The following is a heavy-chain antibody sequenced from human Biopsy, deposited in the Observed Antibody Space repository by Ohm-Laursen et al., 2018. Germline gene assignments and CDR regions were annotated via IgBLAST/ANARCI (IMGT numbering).Heavy chain of an antibody. J-gene: IGHJ6*02. CDR3: VRGVDFYDPYHYYALDV. CDR2: INHSGRT. CDR1: GESFNGYY. Sequence: TLSLTCAVYGESFNGYYWSWIRQTPGKGLEWIGEINHSGRTNYNPSLKSRVIISVDTSKNQFSLKERSVTAADTAVYYCVRGVDFYDPYHYYALDVWGQGTTVTVS. V-gene: IGHV4-34*01. D-gene: IGHD2/OR15-2a*01.